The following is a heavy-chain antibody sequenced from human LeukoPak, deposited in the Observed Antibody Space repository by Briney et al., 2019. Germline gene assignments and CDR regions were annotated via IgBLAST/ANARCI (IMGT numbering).Heavy chain of an antibody. CDR1: GFTFSSHA. Sequence: GGALRLSCAASGFTFSSHAMSWVRQAPGKGLEWVSTISGSGSNTHYADSVKGRFTISRDNSKNTLYLQMNSLRAEDTAVYYCARRAGAYSHPYDYWGQGTLVTVSS. CDR3: ARRAGAYSHPYDY. CDR2: ISGSGSNT. V-gene: IGHV3-23*01. D-gene: IGHD4/OR15-4a*01. J-gene: IGHJ4*02.